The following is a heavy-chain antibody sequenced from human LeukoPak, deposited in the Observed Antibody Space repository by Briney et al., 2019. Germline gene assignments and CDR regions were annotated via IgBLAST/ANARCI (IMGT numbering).Heavy chain of an antibody. Sequence: PSETLSLTCTVSGVSISIYYWSWIRQPPGKGLEWIGYIYNSESTHYNPSLKSRVTISLDTSKNQFSLRLNSVTAADTAVYYCARVKGSNWFDPWGQGTLVTVSS. CDR2: IYNSEST. D-gene: IGHD6-6*01. V-gene: IGHV4-59*01. CDR3: ARVKGSNWFDP. J-gene: IGHJ5*02. CDR1: GVSISIYY.